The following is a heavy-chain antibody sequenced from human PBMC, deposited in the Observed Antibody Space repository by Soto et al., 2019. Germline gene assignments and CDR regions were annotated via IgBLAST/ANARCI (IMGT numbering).Heavy chain of an antibody. CDR2: ISGSGGST. D-gene: IGHD7-27*01. J-gene: IGHJ4*02. V-gene: IGHV3-23*01. CDR3: AKGETGDFYWGSNY. Sequence: EVQLLESGGGLVQPGGSLRLSCAASGFTFSSYAMSWVRQAPGKGLEWVSTISGSGGSTYYADSVKGRFTISRDNSKNTLYLQMNSLRAEDTAVYYCAKGETGDFYWGSNYWGQGTLVTVSS. CDR1: GFTFSSYA.